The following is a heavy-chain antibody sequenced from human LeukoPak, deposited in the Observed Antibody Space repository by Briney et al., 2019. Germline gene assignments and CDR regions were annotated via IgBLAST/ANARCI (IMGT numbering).Heavy chain of an antibody. CDR3: ARVRPAADTRVVAFDI. J-gene: IGHJ3*02. D-gene: IGHD6-13*01. V-gene: IGHV4-34*01. CDR2: IYHSGST. CDR1: GGSFSGSY. Sequence: SETLSLTCAVYGGSFSGSYWSWIRQPPGKGLEWIGEIYHSGSTNYNPSLKSRVTISLGTSKGQFSLKLSSVTAADTAVYYCARVRPAADTRVVAFDIWGQGTMVAVSS.